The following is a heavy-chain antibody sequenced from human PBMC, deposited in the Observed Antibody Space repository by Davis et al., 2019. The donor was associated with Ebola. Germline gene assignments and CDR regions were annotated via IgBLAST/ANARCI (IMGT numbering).Heavy chain of an antibody. D-gene: IGHD2-15*01. V-gene: IGHV1-8*02. CDR1: GYSFIDFD. Sequence: ASVKVSCKASGYSFIDFDINWVRQATGQGLEWMGWLNPNSGNTGYAQRFQGRVTMTRDTSISTAYMELSSLRSDDTAVYYCAILGGGHCSGTGCHNYNWFDPWGQGTLVTVSS. CDR2: LNPNSGNT. CDR3: AILGGGHCSGTGCHNYNWFDP. J-gene: IGHJ5*02.